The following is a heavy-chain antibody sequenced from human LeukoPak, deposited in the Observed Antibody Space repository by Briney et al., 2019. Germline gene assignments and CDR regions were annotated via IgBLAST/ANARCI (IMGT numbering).Heavy chain of an antibody. J-gene: IGHJ4*02. CDR2: INPNSGGS. CDR1: GYTFTDYY. V-gene: IGHV1-2*02. CDR3: ARRKVYGGYADDY. Sequence: ASVKVSCKASGYTFTDYYIHWVRQAPGQGLEWMGWINPNSGGSNYAQKFQGRVTMTRDTSISAAYMELRSLRSDDTAVYYCARRKVYGGYADDYWGQGTLVTVSS. D-gene: IGHD5-12*01.